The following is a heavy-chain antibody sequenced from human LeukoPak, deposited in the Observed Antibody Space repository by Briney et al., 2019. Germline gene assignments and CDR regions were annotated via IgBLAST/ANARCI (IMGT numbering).Heavy chain of an antibody. Sequence: NPSETLSLTCTVSGGSISSRSYYWGWIRQPPGKGLEWIGKISDSGSTYYSPSLRSRVTISIDMSKNQFSLKLSSVTATDTAVYYCARGEKVLGYFDYWGRGTPVTVSS. CDR1: GGSISSRSYY. CDR2: ISDSGST. D-gene: IGHD3-16*01. V-gene: IGHV4-39*01. CDR3: ARGEKVLGYFDY. J-gene: IGHJ4*02.